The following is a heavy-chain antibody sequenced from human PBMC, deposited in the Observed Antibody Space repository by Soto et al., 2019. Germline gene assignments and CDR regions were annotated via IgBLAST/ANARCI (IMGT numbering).Heavy chain of an antibody. V-gene: IGHV4-31*03. D-gene: IGHD6-19*01. J-gene: IGHJ5*02. CDR1: GGSISSGGYY. Sequence: QVQLQESGPGLVKPSQTLSLTCTVSGGSISSGGYYWSWIRQHPGKGLGWIGYIYYSGSTYYNPSLKSRVTISVDTSKNQFSLKLSSVTAADTAVYYCARTMPTVAGTGNWFDPWGQGTLVTVSS. CDR3: ARTMPTVAGTGNWFDP. CDR2: IYYSGST.